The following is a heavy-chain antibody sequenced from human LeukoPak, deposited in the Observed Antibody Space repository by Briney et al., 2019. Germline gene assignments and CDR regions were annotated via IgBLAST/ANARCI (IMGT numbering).Heavy chain of an antibody. CDR2: INPNSGGT. CDR1: GYTFTSYA. CDR3: ARRRNYYYYYMDV. V-gene: IGHV1-2*02. Sequence: ASVKVSCKASGYTFTSYAMNWVRQAPGQGLEWMGWINPNSGGTNYAQKFQGRVTMTRDTSISTAYMELSRLRSDDTAVYYCARRRNYYYYYMDVWGKGTTVTVSS. J-gene: IGHJ6*03.